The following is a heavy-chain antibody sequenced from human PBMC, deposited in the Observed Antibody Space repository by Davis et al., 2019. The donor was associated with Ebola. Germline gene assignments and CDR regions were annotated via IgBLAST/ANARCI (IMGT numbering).Heavy chain of an antibody. CDR3: ARVRSGYYGMDV. D-gene: IGHD6-25*01. CDR1: GGSISSSSYY. Sequence: MPSETLSLTCTVSGGSISSSSYYWGWIRQPPGKGLEWIGSIYYSGSTNYNPSLKSRVTISVDTSKNQFSLKLSSVTAADTAVYYCARVRSGYYGMDVWGKGTTVTVSS. V-gene: IGHV4-39*07. CDR2: IYYSGST. J-gene: IGHJ6*04.